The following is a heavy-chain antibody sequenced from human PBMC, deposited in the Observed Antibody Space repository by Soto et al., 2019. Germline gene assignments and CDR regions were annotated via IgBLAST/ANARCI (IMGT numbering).Heavy chain of an antibody. J-gene: IGHJ3*02. Sequence: QLQLQESGPGLVKPSETLSLTCTVSGGSVSSSSYYWGWIRQPPGKGLEWSGRIYYSGRTYYNPSIKRRVTISVDTSKNQFSLKLSSVTAADTAVYYRARHDCGGDCYSISAFDIWGQGTMVTVSS. CDR2: IYYSGRT. V-gene: IGHV4-39*01. D-gene: IGHD2-21*02. CDR1: GGSVSSSSYY. CDR3: ARHDCGGDCYSISAFDI.